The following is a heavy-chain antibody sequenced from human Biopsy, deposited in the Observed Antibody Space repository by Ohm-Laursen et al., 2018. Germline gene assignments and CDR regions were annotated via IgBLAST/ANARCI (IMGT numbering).Heavy chain of an antibody. CDR3: ARGRLSGTRRALDI. Sequence: ASVKVSCKTSGYTFINYDIHWVRQASGQGLEWMGWMNPKSGDTGYAHKFQGRVTMARNASISTANMEMSSLISEDTAVYYCARGRLSGTRRALDIWGQGTMVTVSS. CDR2: MNPKSGDT. D-gene: IGHD1-7*01. V-gene: IGHV1-8*01. J-gene: IGHJ3*02. CDR1: GYTFINYD.